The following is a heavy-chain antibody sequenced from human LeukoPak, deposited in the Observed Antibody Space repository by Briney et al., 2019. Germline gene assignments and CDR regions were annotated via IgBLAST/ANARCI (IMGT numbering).Heavy chain of an antibody. CDR2: INPNSGGT. D-gene: IGHD3-9*01. Sequence: ASVKVSCKASGYXFTSYYMHWVRQAPGQGLEWMGWINPNSGGTNYAQKFQGRVTMTRDTSISTAYMELSRLRSDDTAVYYCARDREGYYDILTGYYGVGAFDIWGQGTMVTVSS. J-gene: IGHJ3*02. CDR3: ARDREGYYDILTGYYGVGAFDI. V-gene: IGHV1-2*02. CDR1: GYXFTSYY.